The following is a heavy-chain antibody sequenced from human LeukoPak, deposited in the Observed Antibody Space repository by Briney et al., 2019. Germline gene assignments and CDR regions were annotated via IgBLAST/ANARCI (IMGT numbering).Heavy chain of an antibody. D-gene: IGHD4-17*01. V-gene: IGHV4-34*01. CDR2: INHSGST. Sequence: SETLSLTCAVYGGSFSGYYWSWIRQPPGKGLEWIGEINHSGSTNYNPSLKSRVTISVDTSKNQFSLKLSSVTAADTAVYYCAKHLDDYGDYIPSLGVQHWGQGTLVTVSS. J-gene: IGHJ1*01. CDR3: AKHLDDYGDYIPSLGVQH. CDR1: GGSFSGYY.